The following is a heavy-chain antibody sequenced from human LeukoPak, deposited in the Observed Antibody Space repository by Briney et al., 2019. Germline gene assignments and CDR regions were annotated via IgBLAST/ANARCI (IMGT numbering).Heavy chain of an antibody. Sequence: GGSLRLSCAASGFTFSSYAMHWVRQAPGKGLEYVSAISSNGGSTYYANSVKGRFTISRDNSKNTLFLQMGSLRAEDMAVYYCARGGSIAARPIDYWGQGTLVSVSS. J-gene: IGHJ4*02. CDR2: ISSNGGST. CDR1: GFTFSSYA. V-gene: IGHV3-64*01. D-gene: IGHD6-6*01. CDR3: ARGGSIAARPIDY.